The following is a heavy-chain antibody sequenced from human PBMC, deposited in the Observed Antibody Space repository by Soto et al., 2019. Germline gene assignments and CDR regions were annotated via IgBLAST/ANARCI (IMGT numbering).Heavy chain of an antibody. V-gene: IGHV1-18*01. CDR3: ARDTYYDYVWGSYRPYYFDY. D-gene: IGHD3-16*02. J-gene: IGHJ4*02. CDR1: GYTFTSYC. Sequence: ASVKVSCKASGYTFTSYCISWVRQAPGQGLEWMGWISAYNGNTNYAQKLQGRVTMTTDTSTSTAYMELRSLRSDDTAVYYCARDTYYDYVWGSYRPYYFDYWGQGTLVTVSS. CDR2: ISAYNGNT.